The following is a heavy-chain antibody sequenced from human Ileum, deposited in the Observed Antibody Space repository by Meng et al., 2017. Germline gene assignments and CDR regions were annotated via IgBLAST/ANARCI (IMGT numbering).Heavy chain of an antibody. V-gene: IGHV3-7*01. CDR2: IIQDGSTE. J-gene: IGHJ4*02. Sequence: GESLKISCATSGFTFSSYWMSWLRQAPGKGLEWVANIIQDGSTEYYVDSVKGRFTISRDNAKNSLFLLLNNVKAEDTEVYYSDRLGLFGDVGSFDYWGQGTLVTVSS. D-gene: IGHD3-16*01. CDR1: GFTFSSYW. CDR3: DRLGLFGDVGSFDY.